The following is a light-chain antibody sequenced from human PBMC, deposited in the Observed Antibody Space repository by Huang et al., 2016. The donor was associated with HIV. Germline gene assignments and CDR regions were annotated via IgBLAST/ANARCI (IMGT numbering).Light chain of an antibody. V-gene: IGKV3-15*01. CDR2: AAS. CDR1: QSVNTN. J-gene: IGKJ2*01. CDR3: QQYNKWPPEYT. Sequence: MMSQSPATLAASPGERVTLSCGASQSVNTNLAWYQQKPGQPPRLLIYAASTRATGVPARFAGSGSGTEFTLTIVSLQSDDFAVYYCQQYNKWPPEYTFGQGTRLEIK.